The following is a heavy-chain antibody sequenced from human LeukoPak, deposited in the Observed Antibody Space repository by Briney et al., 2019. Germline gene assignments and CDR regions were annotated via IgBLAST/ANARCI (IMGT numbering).Heavy chain of an antibody. D-gene: IGHD3-10*01. CDR2: ISGSTGST. Sequence: QTGGSLRLSCAASGFTFSTYAMSWVRHASGRGLEGVSAISGSTGSTYYADSVKGRFTISRDNSKNTLYLQMNSLRVEDTAVYYCAKGLSSYYGSGSNYWGQGTLVTVSS. J-gene: IGHJ4*02. V-gene: IGHV3-23*01. CDR1: GFTFSTYA. CDR3: AKGLSSYYGSGSNY.